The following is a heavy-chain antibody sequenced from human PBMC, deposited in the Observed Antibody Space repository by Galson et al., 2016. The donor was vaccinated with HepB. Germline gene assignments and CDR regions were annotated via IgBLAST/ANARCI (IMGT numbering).Heavy chain of an antibody. J-gene: IGHJ4*02. CDR1: GFTFSDYY. D-gene: IGHD2-15*01. CDR3: ARAAYCSGGACYHAFDH. CDR2: TRNKANGYTR. Sequence: SLRLSCGASGFTFSDYYMDWVRQTPGKGLEWVGRTRNKANGYTREYAASVEGRLSISRDDSKNSLYLQMNSLRSEDTAVYYCARAAYCSGGACYHAFDHWGQGTLVTVSS. V-gene: IGHV3-72*01.